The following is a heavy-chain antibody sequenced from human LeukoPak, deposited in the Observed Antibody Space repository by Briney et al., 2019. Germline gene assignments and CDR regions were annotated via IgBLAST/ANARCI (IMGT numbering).Heavy chain of an antibody. V-gene: IGHV3-15*01. Sequence: GGSLILSCAASGFTFSNAWMSWVRQAPGKGLEWVGRIKSKTDGGTTDYAAPVKGRFTISRDDSKNTLYLQMNSLKTEDTAVYYCITFSMIVVVITDWGQGTLVTVSS. D-gene: IGHD3-22*01. CDR2: IKSKTDGGTT. CDR3: ITFSMIVVVITD. J-gene: IGHJ4*02. CDR1: GFTFSNAW.